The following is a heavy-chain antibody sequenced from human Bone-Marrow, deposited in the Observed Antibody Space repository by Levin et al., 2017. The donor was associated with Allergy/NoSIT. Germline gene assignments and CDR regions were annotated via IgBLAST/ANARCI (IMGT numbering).Heavy chain of an antibody. CDR2: IRSKANSYAT. Sequence: GGSLRLSCAASGFTFSGSAMHWVRQASGKGLEWVGRIRSKANSYATAYAASVKGRFTISRDDSKNTAYLQMNSLKTEDTAVYYCTSSPHGYTYDYGMDGWGQGTTVTVSS. J-gene: IGHJ6*02. V-gene: IGHV3-73*01. CDR3: TSSPHGYTYDYGMDG. D-gene: IGHD5-24*01. CDR1: GFTFSGSA.